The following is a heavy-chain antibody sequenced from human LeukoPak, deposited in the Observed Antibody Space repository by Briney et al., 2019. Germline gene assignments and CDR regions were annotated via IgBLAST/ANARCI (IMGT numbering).Heavy chain of an antibody. CDR3: ARDQGGSYLGFEAFDI. J-gene: IGHJ3*02. CDR2: IWYDGSNK. CDR1: GFTFSSYG. D-gene: IGHD1-26*01. Sequence: PGGSLRLSCAASGFTFSSYGMHWVRQAPGKGLEWVAVIWYDGSNKYYADSVKGRFTISRDNSKNTLYLQMNSLRAEDTAVYYCARDQGGSYLGFEAFDIWGQGTMVTVSS. V-gene: IGHV3-33*01.